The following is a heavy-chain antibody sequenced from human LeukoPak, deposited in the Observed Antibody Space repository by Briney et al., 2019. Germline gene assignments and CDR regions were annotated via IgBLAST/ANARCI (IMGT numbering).Heavy chain of an antibody. CDR3: AIMHGYYDGSGYWVR. Sequence: GGALRPSFASSGFTFSSYAMSWVRQAAGKGLDWVSFISPSSYRTSNAGSVEGRFTISRDNPRNTLYLHMNTLRDEETAVYYCAIMHGYYDGSGYWVRWGQGTLVTVSS. V-gene: IGHV3-23*01. CDR1: GFTFSSYA. D-gene: IGHD3-22*01. CDR2: ISPSSYRT. J-gene: IGHJ4*02.